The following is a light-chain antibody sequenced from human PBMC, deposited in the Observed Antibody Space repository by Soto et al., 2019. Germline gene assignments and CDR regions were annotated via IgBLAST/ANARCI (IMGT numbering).Light chain of an antibody. CDR1: QSVSSY. CDR2: DGS. CDR3: LQEYNYTLT. J-gene: IGKJ4*01. Sequence: ENMLTQSPATLSLYTRERATLSCGASQSVSSYLAWYQQKPGQAPRLLIYDGSSRATGIPDRFSGSGSGTDFTLTISSLKNEDFATYDGLQEYNYTLTFGGGTKVDIK. V-gene: IGKV3-11*01.